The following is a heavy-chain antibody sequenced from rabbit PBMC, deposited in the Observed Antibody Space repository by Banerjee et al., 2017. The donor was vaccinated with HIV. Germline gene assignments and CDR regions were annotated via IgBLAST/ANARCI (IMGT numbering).Heavy chain of an antibody. Sequence: QLVESGGGLVTLGGSLKLSCKAPGIDFSSYGISWVRQAPGKGLEWIGYINTGSGSTDYANWVNGRFTISLDNAQNTVFLQMTSLTAADTATYFCSRGYASSSGYLRYFGLWGQGTLVTVS. CDR3: SRGYASSSGYLRYFGL. CDR2: INTGSGST. V-gene: IGHV1S7*01. J-gene: IGHJ4*01. CDR1: GIDFSSYG. D-gene: IGHD1-1*01.